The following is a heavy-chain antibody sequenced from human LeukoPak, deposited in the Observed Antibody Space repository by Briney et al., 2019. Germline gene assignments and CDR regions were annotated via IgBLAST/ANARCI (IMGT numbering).Heavy chain of an antibody. J-gene: IGHJ6*02. CDR2: IKQDGSEK. CDR1: GFTFSSYW. D-gene: IGHD3-9*01. Sequence: GGSLRLSCAASGFTFSSYWMSWVRQAPGKGLEWLANIKQDGSEKYYVDSVKGRFTISRDNAKNSLYLQMNSLRAEDTAVYYCARDRNDYDILTGFYYYYGMDVWGQGTTVTVSS. CDR3: ARDRNDYDILTGFYYYYGMDV. V-gene: IGHV3-7*01.